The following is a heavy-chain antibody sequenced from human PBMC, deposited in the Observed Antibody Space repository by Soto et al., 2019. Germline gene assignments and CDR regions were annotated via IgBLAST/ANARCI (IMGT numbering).Heavy chain of an antibody. CDR2: IKQDGGEI. V-gene: IGHV3-7*03. Sequence: GSLRLSCAASGFIFSNYWMSWVRQAPGKGLERVANIKQDGGEIYYVDSVRGRFTISRDNAKNSLYLQMNSLRAEDKAVYYCARLQSYGRPVDYWGQGTLVTVSS. J-gene: IGHJ4*02. CDR1: GFIFSNYW. D-gene: IGHD5-18*01. CDR3: ARLQSYGRPVDY.